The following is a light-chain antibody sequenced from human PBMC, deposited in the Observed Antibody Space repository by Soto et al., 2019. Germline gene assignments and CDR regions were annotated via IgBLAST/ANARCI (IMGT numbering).Light chain of an antibody. Sequence: DIVLTQSPLSLPVTPGESASISCRSSQSLLHSNGYNYLDWYLQRPGQSPQLLIYLASNRDSGVPDRFSGSGSGTEFTLKISRVGAEEVGLYYCMQALQSPWTFGQGTKVDIK. J-gene: IGKJ1*01. V-gene: IGKV2-28*01. CDR1: QSLLHSNGYNY. CDR3: MQALQSPWT. CDR2: LAS.